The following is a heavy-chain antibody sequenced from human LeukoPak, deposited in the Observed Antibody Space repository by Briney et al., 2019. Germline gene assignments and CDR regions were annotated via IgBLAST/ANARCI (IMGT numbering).Heavy chain of an antibody. Sequence: ASVKVSCKASGYTFTGYNIHWVRQAPGQGLEWMGWINPNSGGTNYAQKFQGRVTMTRDTSISTAYMELNRLRSDDTAVYYCARGQYYDFWSGYYYSPHFDSWGQGTLVTVSS. D-gene: IGHD3-3*01. V-gene: IGHV1-2*02. CDR1: GYTFTGYN. CDR2: INPNSGGT. CDR3: ARGQYYDFWSGYYYSPHFDS. J-gene: IGHJ4*02.